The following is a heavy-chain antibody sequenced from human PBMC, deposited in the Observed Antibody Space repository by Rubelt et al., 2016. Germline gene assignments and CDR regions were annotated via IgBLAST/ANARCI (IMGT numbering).Heavy chain of an antibody. CDR1: DASISSYY. Sequence: QEPLQESGPGLVKPSETLSLTCTVSDASISSYYWSWIRQPPGKGLEWIGYIYYTGSANYNPSLKSRVTISVDTSKNHFSLKLTSVTAADTAVYYCARHVVAAAPLGVWGQGTMVTVSS. CDR2: IYYTGSA. D-gene: IGHD6-13*01. CDR3: ARHVVAAAPLGV. V-gene: IGHV4-59*08. J-gene: IGHJ3*01.